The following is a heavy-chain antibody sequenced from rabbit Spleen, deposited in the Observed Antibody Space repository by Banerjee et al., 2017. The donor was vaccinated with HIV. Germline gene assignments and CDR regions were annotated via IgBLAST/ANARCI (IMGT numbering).Heavy chain of an antibody. CDR2: IYADNSGTT. J-gene: IGHJ4*01. Sequence: QSLEESGGDLVKPGASLTLTCTASGFSFSSSYWICWVRRAPGKGLEWIACIYADNSGTTYYATWAKGRFTISKTSSTTVTLQMTRLTAADTATYFCVRDQAGDADYGPYYLNLWGPGTLVTVS. CDR1: GFSFSSSYW. V-gene: IGHV1S40*01. CDR3: VRDQAGDADYGPYYLNL. D-gene: IGHD2-1*01.